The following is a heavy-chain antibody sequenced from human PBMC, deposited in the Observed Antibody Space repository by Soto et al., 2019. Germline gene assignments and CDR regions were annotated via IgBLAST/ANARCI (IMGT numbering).Heavy chain of an antibody. CDR2: IYYSGGT. CDR3: ARLSAKYYMDV. CDR1: GGSISSYY. Sequence: SETLSLTCTVSGGSISSYYWSWIRQPPGKGLEWIGYIYYSGGTNYNPSLKSRVTISVDTSKNQFSLKLSSVTAADTAVYYCARLSAKYYMDVWGKGTTVTVSS. V-gene: IGHV4-59*08. J-gene: IGHJ6*03.